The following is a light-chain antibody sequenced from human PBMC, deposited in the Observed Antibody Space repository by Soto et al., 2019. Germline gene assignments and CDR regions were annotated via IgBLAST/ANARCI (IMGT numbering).Light chain of an antibody. CDR2: GNN. CDR3: QSYDSSLGGWV. V-gene: IGLV1-40*01. Sequence: QSVLTQPPSVSGAPGQRVTISCTGSSSNIGAGYDVHWYQQLPGTAPKLLIYGNNNRPSGVPDRFSGSKSDTSASLAITGLQAGDEADYYCQSYDSSLGGWVFGGGTKLT. J-gene: IGLJ3*02. CDR1: SSNIGAGYD.